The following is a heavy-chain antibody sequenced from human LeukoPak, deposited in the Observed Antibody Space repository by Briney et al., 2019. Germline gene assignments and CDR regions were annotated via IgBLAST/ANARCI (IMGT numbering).Heavy chain of an antibody. J-gene: IGHJ4*02. D-gene: IGHD4-17*01. Sequence: AGGSLRLSCAASGFTFSSYGMHWVRQAPGKGLEWVAVISYDGSNKYYADSVKGRFTISRDNSKNTLYLQMNSLRAEDTAVYYCARDRSDYGDYSSDYWGQGTLVTVSS. CDR3: ARDRSDYGDYSSDY. V-gene: IGHV3-30*03. CDR2: ISYDGSNK. CDR1: GFTFSSYG.